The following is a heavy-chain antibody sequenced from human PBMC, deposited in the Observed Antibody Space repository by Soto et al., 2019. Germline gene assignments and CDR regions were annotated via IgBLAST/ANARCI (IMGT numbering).Heavy chain of an antibody. CDR2: INTDNGNT. D-gene: IGHD3-22*01. J-gene: IGHJ4*02. CDR3: ARAPLGIIVAPDY. V-gene: IGHV1-18*01. Sequence: GASVKVSCKASGYTFTNAGISWVRQAPGQGLEWLGWINTDNGNTNYAQHLQGRVTLTTDTSTSTAYMDLRSLRSDDTAVYYCARAPLGIIVAPDYWGQGTLVTVSS. CDR1: GYTFTNAG.